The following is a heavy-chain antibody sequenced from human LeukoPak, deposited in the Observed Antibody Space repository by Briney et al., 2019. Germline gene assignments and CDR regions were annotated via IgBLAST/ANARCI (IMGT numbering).Heavy chain of an antibody. V-gene: IGHV3-7*01. CDR2: IKQDGSEK. Sequence: GRSLRLSCAASGFTFSLYWMSWVRQAPGKGLEWVANIKQDGSEKYYVDSVKGRFTISRENAKNSLDLQMNSLRAEDTAVYYCARWGGRHCSSSSCSFDYWGQGTLVTVSS. CDR1: GFTFSLYW. J-gene: IGHJ4*02. D-gene: IGHD2-2*01. CDR3: ARWGGRHCSSSSCSFDY.